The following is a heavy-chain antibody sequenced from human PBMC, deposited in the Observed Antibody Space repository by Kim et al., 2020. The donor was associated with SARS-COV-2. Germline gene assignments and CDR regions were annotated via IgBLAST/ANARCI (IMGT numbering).Heavy chain of an antibody. CDR1: GFTFSSYE. V-gene: IGHV3-48*03. CDR2: ISSSGSSI. J-gene: IGHJ6*02. D-gene: IGHD2-21*01. CDR3: ARTGIYCDGDNCYDYYYGMDV. Sequence: GGSLRLSCAASGFTFSSYEMNWVRQAPGKGLEWISYISSSGSSIYYADSVKGRFTISRDNAMKSVFLQMNSLRAEDTAFYYCARTGIYCDGDNCYDYYYGMDVWGQGTTVTVSS.